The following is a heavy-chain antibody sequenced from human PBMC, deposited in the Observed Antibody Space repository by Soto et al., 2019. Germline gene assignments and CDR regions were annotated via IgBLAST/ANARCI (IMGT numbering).Heavy chain of an antibody. V-gene: IGHV3-23*01. Sequence: EVQLLESGGGLVQPGGSLTLSCATSGFTFSSYAMVWVRQAAEKGLEWVASISNNGDTAYYADSVKGRFTISRGNSETXLSLQMNDLRADDTALYFCAKSRVFIGAIVTLLDSWGQGTQVTVSS. CDR2: ISNNGDTA. CDR1: GFTFSSYA. D-gene: IGHD3-16*02. J-gene: IGHJ5*01. CDR3: AKSRVFIGAIVTLLDS.